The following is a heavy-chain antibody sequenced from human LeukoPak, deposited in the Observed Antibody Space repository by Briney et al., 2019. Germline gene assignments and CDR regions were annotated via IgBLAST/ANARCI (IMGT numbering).Heavy chain of an antibody. V-gene: IGHV3-11*04. CDR2: ISSSGSTI. CDR3: ARSQYVGAPPFDI. CDR1: GFTFSDYY. J-gene: IGHJ3*02. Sequence: GGSLRLSCAASGFTFSDYYMSWIRQAPGKGLEWVSYISSSGSTIYYADSVKGRFTISRDNAKNSLYLQMNSLRAEDTAVYYCARSQYVGAPPFDIWGQGTMVTVSS. D-gene: IGHD1-26*01.